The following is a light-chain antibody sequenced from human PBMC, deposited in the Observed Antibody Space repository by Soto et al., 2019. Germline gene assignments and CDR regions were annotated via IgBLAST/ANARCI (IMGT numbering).Light chain of an antibody. CDR3: SSYAGSNNFK. V-gene: IGLV2-8*01. CDR1: SSDVGGYNY. J-gene: IGLJ2*01. CDR2: EVS. Sequence: QSALTQPPSASGSPGQSVTISCTGTSSDVGGYNYVSWYQQHPGKAPKLMIYEVSKRPSGVPDRFSGSNTGNTASLTVSGLQAEDEADYYCSSYAGSNNFKFGGGTKLTVL.